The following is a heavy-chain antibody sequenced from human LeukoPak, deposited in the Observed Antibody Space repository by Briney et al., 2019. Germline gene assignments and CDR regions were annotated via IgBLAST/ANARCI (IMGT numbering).Heavy chain of an antibody. CDR2: ISGSGGGT. CDR1: GFTFSSYA. Sequence: PGGSLRLSCAASGFTFSSYAMSWVRQAPGKGLEWVSAISGSGGGTYYADSVKGRFTISRDNSKNTLYLQMNSLRAEDTAVYYCAKYTIFVDPYGVLWFGGMDVWGQGTTVTVSS. J-gene: IGHJ6*02. CDR3: AKYTIFVDPYGVLWFGGMDV. V-gene: IGHV3-23*01. D-gene: IGHD3-10*01.